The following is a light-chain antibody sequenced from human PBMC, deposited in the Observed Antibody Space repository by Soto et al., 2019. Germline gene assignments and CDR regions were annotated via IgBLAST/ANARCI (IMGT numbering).Light chain of an antibody. CDR1: SSDVGGYNY. Sequence: QSALTQPASVSGSPGQSITISCTGTSSDVGGYNYVSWYQQHPGKAPKLMIYEVSNRPSGVSNRFSGSKSGNTASLTISGLQAEDEADYYCSSYTSSSTPWVCGGGTKLTGL. CDR2: EVS. J-gene: IGLJ3*02. V-gene: IGLV2-14*01. CDR3: SSYTSSSTPWV.